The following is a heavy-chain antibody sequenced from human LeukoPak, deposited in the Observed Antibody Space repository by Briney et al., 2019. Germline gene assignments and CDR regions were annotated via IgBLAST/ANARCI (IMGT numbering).Heavy chain of an antibody. CDR3: ARLGIRTTYYYDSSGYYYSGAFDI. CDR2: INHSGST. CDR1: GGSISSGGYY. V-gene: IGHV4-39*07. D-gene: IGHD3-22*01. Sequence: SETLSLTCTVSGGSISSGGYYWSWIRQPPGTGLEWIGEINHSGSTNYNPSLKSRVTISVDTSKNQFSLKLSSVTAADTAVYYCARLGIRTTYYYDSSGYYYSGAFDIWGQGTMVTVSS. J-gene: IGHJ3*02.